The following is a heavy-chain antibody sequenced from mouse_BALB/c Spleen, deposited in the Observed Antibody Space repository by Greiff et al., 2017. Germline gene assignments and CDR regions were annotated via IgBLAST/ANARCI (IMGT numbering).Heavy chain of an antibody. V-gene: IGHV6-6*02. Sequence: EVMLVESGGGLVQPGGSMKLSCVASGFTFSSYWMSWVRQSPEKGLEWVAEIRLKSDNYATHYAESVKGKFTISRDDSKSRLYLQMNSLRAEDTGIYYCSTGTGFAYWGQGTLVTVSA. D-gene: IGHD4-1*01. J-gene: IGHJ3*01. CDR3: STGTGFAY. CDR1: GFTFSSYW. CDR2: IRLKSDNYAT.